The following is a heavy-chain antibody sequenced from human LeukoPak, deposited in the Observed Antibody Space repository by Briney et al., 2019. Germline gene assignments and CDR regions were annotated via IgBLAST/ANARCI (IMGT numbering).Heavy chain of an antibody. CDR1: GFTFSSYW. CDR3: AKLGGYYDRSGYYKRIPFDY. V-gene: IGHV3-23*01. CDR2: ISGSGGST. J-gene: IGHJ4*02. D-gene: IGHD3-22*01. Sequence: GGPLRLSCAASGFTFSSYWMHWVRQAPGKGLEWVSAISGSGGSTYYADSVKGRFTISRDNSKNTLYLQMNSLRAKDTAVYYCAKLGGYYDRSGYYKRIPFDYWGQGTLVTVSS.